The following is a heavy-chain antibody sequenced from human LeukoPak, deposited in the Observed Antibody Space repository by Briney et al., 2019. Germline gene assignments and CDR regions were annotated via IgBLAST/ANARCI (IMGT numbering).Heavy chain of an antibody. CDR3: ASCLWFGELGYYYYMDV. D-gene: IGHD3-10*01. CDR2: IIPIFGTA. Sequence: GASVKVSCKASGGTFSSYAISWVRQAPGQGLEWMGGIIPIFGTANYAQKFQGRVTITTDESTSTAYMDLSSLRSEDTAVYYCASCLWFGELGYYYYMDVWGKRTTVTVSS. CDR1: GGTFSSYA. J-gene: IGHJ6*03. V-gene: IGHV1-69*05.